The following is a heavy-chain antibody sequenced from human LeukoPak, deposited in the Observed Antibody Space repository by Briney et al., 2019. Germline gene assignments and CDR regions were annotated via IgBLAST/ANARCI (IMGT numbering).Heavy chain of an antibody. D-gene: IGHD6-13*01. CDR3: ARQYSSSRPNDY. CDR1: GGSFSGYY. Sequence: AETLSLTCAVYGGSFSGYYWSWIRQPPGKGLEWIGEINHSGSTNYNPSLKSRVTISVDTSKNQFSLKLSSVTAADTAVYYCARQYSSSRPNDYWGQGTLVTVSS. V-gene: IGHV4-34*01. CDR2: INHSGST. J-gene: IGHJ4*02.